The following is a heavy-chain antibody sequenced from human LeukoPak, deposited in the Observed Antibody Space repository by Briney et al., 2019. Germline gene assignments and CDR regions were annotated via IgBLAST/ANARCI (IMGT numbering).Heavy chain of an antibody. CDR3: ARSMVVRGVMGNYFDP. Sequence: ASVKVSCKAYGYTFTGYFIHWVRQAPGQGLEWMGWINPKSGGTNYQQKFQDRVTMTRDMSISTAYMEMSRLRSDDTAVYYCARSMVVRGVMGNYFDPWGQGTLVTVSS. D-gene: IGHD3-10*01. CDR1: GYTFTGYF. V-gene: IGHV1-2*02. CDR2: INPKSGGT. J-gene: IGHJ5*02.